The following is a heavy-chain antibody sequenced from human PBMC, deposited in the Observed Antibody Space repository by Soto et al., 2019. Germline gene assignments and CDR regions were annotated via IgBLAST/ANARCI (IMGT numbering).Heavy chain of an antibody. Sequence: QAQLVQSGAEVKKSGASVRVSCKASGYTLTNYGVTWVRQAPGQGLEWLGRVTPYKADTNSAQNLQGRVTMATDTSTNTAYMELSSLRSEDTAVYYCAKGSQMWTPDYWGQGTLVTVSS. V-gene: IGHV1-18*04. D-gene: IGHD2-21*01. J-gene: IGHJ4*02. CDR1: GYTLTNYG. CDR2: VTPYKADT. CDR3: AKGSQMWTPDY.